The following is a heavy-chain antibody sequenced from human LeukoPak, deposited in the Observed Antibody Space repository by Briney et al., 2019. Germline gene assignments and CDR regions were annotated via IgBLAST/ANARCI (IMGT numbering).Heavy chain of an antibody. J-gene: IGHJ4*02. D-gene: IGHD3-10*01. CDR2: MNPNSGNT. Sequence: ASVKVSCKASGYTFTSYDINWVRQATGQGLEWMGWMNPNSGNTGYAQKFQGRVTITRNTSISTAYMELSSLRSEDTAVYYCARGPSSMVRGVTLTWGQGTLVTVSS. CDR1: GYTFTSYD. V-gene: IGHV1-8*03. CDR3: ARGPSSMVRGVTLT.